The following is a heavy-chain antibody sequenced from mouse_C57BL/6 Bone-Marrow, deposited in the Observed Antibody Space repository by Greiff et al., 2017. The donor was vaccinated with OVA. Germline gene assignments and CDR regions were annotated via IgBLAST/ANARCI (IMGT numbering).Heavy chain of an antibody. CDR1: GFSLTSYG. CDR3: ATQSNLDY. V-gene: IGHV2-2*01. D-gene: IGHD2-5*01. J-gene: IGHJ2*01. CDR2: IWSGGST. Sequence: VQLQESGPGLVQPSQSLSITCTVSGFSLTSYGVHWVRQSPGKGLEWLGVIWSGGSTDYNAAFISRLSISKDNSKSQVFFKMNSLQADYTAIYYCATQSNLDYWGQGTTLTVSS.